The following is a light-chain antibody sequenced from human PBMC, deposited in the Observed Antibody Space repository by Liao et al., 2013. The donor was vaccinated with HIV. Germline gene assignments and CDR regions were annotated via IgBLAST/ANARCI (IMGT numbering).Light chain of an antibody. CDR1: NIGSKS. J-gene: IGLJ2*01. CDR3: QAWDSSSYVV. Sequence: SYELTQPPSVSVAPGKTARITCGGNNIGSKSVHWYQHKPGQSPVMVIYQDFQRPSGIPERFSGSNSGNAATLTISGTQAMDEADYYCQAWDSSSYVVFGGGTKLTVL. V-gene: IGLV3-21*01. CDR2: QDF.